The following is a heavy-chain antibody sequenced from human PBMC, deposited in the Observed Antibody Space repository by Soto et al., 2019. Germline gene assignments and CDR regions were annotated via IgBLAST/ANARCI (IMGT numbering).Heavy chain of an antibody. CDR3: ARLDGDYTIDY. CDR2: IYYSGST. V-gene: IGHV4-59*08. J-gene: IGHJ4*02. D-gene: IGHD4-17*01. Sequence: PSETLSDTCTVSCGSISSYYWSWIRQHPGKGLEWIGYIYYSGSTNYNPSLKSRVTISVDTSKNQFSLKLSSVTAADTAVYYCARLDGDYTIDYWGQGTLVTVSS. CDR1: CGSISSYY.